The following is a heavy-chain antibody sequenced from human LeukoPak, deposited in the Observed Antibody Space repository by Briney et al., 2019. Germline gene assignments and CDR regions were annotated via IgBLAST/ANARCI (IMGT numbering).Heavy chain of an antibody. V-gene: IGHV4-59*01. CDR3: ARSSPSSAAGTFDY. Sequence: KPSETLSLTCTVSGGSISSYYWSWIRQPPGKGLEWIGYIYYSGSTNYNPSLKSRVTISVDTSKNQFSLKLSSVTAADTAVYYCARSSPSSAAGTFDYWGQGTLVTVSS. D-gene: IGHD6-13*01. CDR2: IYYSGST. CDR1: GGSISSYY. J-gene: IGHJ4*02.